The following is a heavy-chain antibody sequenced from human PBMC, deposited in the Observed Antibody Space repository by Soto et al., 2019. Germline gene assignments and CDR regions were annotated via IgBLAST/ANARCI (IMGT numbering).Heavy chain of an antibody. CDR2: IYDSGST. J-gene: IGHJ3*02. CDR1: GGSIRSYY. V-gene: IGHV4-59*01. Sequence: SETLSLTCSVSGGSIRSYYWSWIRQPPGKGLEWIGYIYDSGSTNYNPALKSRVTISVDTSKKQFSLKMSSVTAADTAVYYCARRVTMVRGVIMIDVFDIWGQGTMVT. D-gene: IGHD3-10*01. CDR3: ARRVTMVRGVIMIDVFDI.